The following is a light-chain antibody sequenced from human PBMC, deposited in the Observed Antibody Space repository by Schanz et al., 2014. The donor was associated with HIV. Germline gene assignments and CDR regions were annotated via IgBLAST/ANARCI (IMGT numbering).Light chain of an antibody. CDR3: LQHNEWPWT. J-gene: IGKJ1*01. CDR1: QSVSSM. V-gene: IGKV3-15*01. Sequence: EIVMTQSPATLSVSPGDTVTLSCRASQSVSSMLDWFQQKPGQAPRLLIYRVSTRATGMPARFSASGSGTEFTLTISSLQSEDFAVYYCLQHNEWPWTFGQGTKVEIK. CDR2: RVS.